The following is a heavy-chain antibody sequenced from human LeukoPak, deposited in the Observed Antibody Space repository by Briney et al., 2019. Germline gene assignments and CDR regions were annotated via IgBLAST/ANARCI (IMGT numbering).Heavy chain of an antibody. Sequence: PGGSLRLSCAASGFTVSRNYMSWVRQAPGKGLEWVSVIYSGGSTHYADSVKGRFTISRDNSKNTLYLQMNSLRAEDTAVYYCARVIMVRGANWFDPWGQGTLVTVSS. CDR2: IYSGGST. V-gene: IGHV3-53*01. CDR1: GFTVSRNY. CDR3: ARVIMVRGANWFDP. J-gene: IGHJ5*02. D-gene: IGHD3-10*01.